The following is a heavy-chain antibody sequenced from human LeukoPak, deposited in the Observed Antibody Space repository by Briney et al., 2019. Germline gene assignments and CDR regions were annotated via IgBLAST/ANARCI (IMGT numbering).Heavy chain of an antibody. CDR2: IQYDGTNK. Sequence: GGSLTLSCAASGFTFRSSAMHWVLHAPRKGREWVAFIQYDGTNKYYADSVKGRFTISRDTSKNTLYLKMNTLSAEDTAVYYCANLPLTSGELPDYWGQGPLVTVSS. V-gene: IGHV3-30*02. CDR1: GFTFRSSA. J-gene: IGHJ4*02. CDR3: ANLPLTSGELPDY. D-gene: IGHD3-10*01.